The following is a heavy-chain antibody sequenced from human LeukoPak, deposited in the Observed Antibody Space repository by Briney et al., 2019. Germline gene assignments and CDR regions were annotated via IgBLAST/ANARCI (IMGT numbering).Heavy chain of an antibody. CDR1: GGTFSSYA. D-gene: IGHD3-22*01. CDR3: ARDRDSSGPFDY. J-gene: IGHJ4*02. CDR2: IIPIFGTA. Sequence: ASVKVSCKASGGTFSSYAISWVRQAPGQGLEWMGGIIPIFGTANYAQKFQGRVTITADKSTSTAYMELSSLRSEGTAVYYCARDRDSSGPFDYWGQGTLVTVSS. V-gene: IGHV1-69*06.